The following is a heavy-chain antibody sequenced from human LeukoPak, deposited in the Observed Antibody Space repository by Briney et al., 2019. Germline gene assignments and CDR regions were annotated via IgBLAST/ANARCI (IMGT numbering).Heavy chain of an antibody. CDR2: ISSSSSTI. V-gene: IGHV3-48*01. CDR3: ARGLVGATXTWGGEFDY. D-gene: IGHD1-26*01. J-gene: IGHJ4*02. CDR1: GFTFSSYS. Sequence: PGGSLRLSCAASGFTFSSYSMNWVRQAPGKGLEWVSYISSSSSTIYYADSVKGRFTISRDNAKNSLYLQMNSLRAEDTAVYYCARGLVGATXTWGGEFDYWGQGTLVTVSS.